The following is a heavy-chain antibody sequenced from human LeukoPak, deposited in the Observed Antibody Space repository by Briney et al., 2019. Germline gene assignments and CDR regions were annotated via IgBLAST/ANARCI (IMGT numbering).Heavy chain of an antibody. J-gene: IGHJ6*03. V-gene: IGHV3-66*02. D-gene: IGHD2-2*01. CDR1: GLSVSSHY. Sequence: GGSLRLSCAASGLSVSSHYMNWVRQAPGKGLEWVSIIYSGGSTKYADSVRGRFTISRDNSKNTLYLQMNNVGAEETAVYYCARGPRDCSSGTCYYYYYMDVWGKGTTVTVSS. CDR2: IYSGGST. CDR3: ARGPRDCSSGTCYYYYYMDV.